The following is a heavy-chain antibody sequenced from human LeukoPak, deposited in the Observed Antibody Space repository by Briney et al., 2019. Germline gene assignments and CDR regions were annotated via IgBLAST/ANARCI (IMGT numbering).Heavy chain of an antibody. D-gene: IGHD4-23*01. J-gene: IGHJ3*02. CDR1: GGFISSYY. CDR3: ARYYTVVTTYRAFDI. Sequence: SETLSLTCTVSGGFISSYYWSWIRQHAGTALDWIGRIYTSGTITYNSSLKSSVTMSVDTSKNQFSLKLSSVTAADTAVYYCARYYTVVTTYRAFDIWGQGTMVTVSS. CDR2: IYTSGTI. V-gene: IGHV4-4*07.